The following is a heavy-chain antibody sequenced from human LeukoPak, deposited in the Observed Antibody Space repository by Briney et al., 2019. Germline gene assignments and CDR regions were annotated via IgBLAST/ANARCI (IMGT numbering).Heavy chain of an antibody. CDR3: ARAKGYCSGGSCSQAYYFDY. J-gene: IGHJ4*02. Sequence: PGGSLRLSCAASGFTFSSYSMNWVRQAPGKGLEWVSSISSSSSYIYYADLVKGRFTISRDNAKNSLYLQMNSLRAEDTAVYYCARAKGYCSGGSCSQAYYFDYWGQGTLVTVSS. CDR2: ISSSSSYI. CDR1: GFTFSSYS. V-gene: IGHV3-21*01. D-gene: IGHD2-15*01.